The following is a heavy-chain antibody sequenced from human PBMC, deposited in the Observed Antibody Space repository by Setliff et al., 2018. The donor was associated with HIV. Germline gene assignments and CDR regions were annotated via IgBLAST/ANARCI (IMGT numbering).Heavy chain of an antibody. Sequence: SETLSLTCTVSGGSIRSGSYYWTWIRPPAGKGLEWTGHISTSGSTNYNPSLKSRVTISVDSSKNQFSLRLSPVTAADTAVYYCAREWVLAATGTGIDPWGQGTLVTVSS. CDR3: AREWVLAATGTGIDP. CDR2: ISTSGST. J-gene: IGHJ5*02. V-gene: IGHV4-61*09. CDR1: GGSIRSGSYY. D-gene: IGHD6-13*01.